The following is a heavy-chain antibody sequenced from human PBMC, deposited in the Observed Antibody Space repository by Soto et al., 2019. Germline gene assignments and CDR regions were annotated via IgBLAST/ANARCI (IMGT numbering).Heavy chain of an antibody. V-gene: IGHV3-48*03. CDR1: GAALSSGGY. J-gene: IGHJ5*02. D-gene: IGHD2-2*01. CDR2: ISSSGSTI. CDR3: ARASGIVVVPAAIGPSWFDP. Sequence: LSLTCTVSGAALSSGGYFYTWVRQAPGKGLEWVSYISSSGSTIYYADSVKGRFTISRDNAKNSLYLQMNSLRAEDTAVYYCARASGIVVVPAAIGPSWFDPWGQGTLVTVSS.